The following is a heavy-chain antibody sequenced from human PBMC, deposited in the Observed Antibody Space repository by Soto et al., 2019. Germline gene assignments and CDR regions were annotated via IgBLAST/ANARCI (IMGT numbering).Heavy chain of an antibody. CDR3: ARLRYCSGGSCLSGAFDI. V-gene: IGHV4-31*03. CDR2: IYYSGST. CDR1: GGSISSGGYY. J-gene: IGHJ3*02. Sequence: QVQLQESGPGLVKPSQTLSLTCTVSGGSISSGGYYWSWIRQHPGKGLEWIGYIYYSGSTYYNPSLKSRVTISVDTSKNQFSLKLSSVNAADTAVYYCARLRYCSGGSCLSGAFDIWGQGTMVTVSS. D-gene: IGHD2-15*01.